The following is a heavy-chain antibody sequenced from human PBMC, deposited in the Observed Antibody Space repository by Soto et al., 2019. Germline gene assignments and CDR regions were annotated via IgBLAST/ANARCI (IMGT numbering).Heavy chain of an antibody. CDR3: AKDKEKFIGYAFDI. CDR1: GFTFDDYA. D-gene: IGHD2-15*01. J-gene: IGHJ3*02. V-gene: IGHV3-9*01. Sequence: PGGSLRLSCAASGFTFDDYAMHWVRQAPGKGLEWVSGISWNSGSIGYADSVKGRFTISRDNAKNSLYLQMNSLRAEDTALYYCAKDKEKFIGYAFDIWGQGTMVTVSS. CDR2: ISWNSGSI.